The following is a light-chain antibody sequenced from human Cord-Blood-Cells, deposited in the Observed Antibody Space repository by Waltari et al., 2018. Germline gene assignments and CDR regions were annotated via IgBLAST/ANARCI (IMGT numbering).Light chain of an antibody. Sequence: QSALTQPASVSGSPGQSITISCTGTSSDVGSYNLVSWYQQHPGKAPKLMIYEGSKRPSGVSNRFSGSKSGNTASLTISGLQAEDEADYYCCPYAGRSTWVFGGGTKLTVL. CDR1: SSDVGSYNL. CDR2: EGS. J-gene: IGLJ3*02. CDR3: CPYAGRSTWV. V-gene: IGLV2-23*01.